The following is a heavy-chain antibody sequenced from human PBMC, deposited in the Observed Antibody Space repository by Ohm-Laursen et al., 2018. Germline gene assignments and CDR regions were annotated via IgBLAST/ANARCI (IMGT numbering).Heavy chain of an antibody. Sequence: GASVKVSCKASGYTFTSYDINWVRQATGQGLEWMGWMNPNSGNTGYAQKFQGRVTMTRNTSISTAYMELSSLRSEDTAVYYCARDFNSGPVRCTNGVCYPDAFDIWGQGTMVTVSS. V-gene: IGHV1-8*01. CDR3: ARDFNSGPVRCTNGVCYPDAFDI. D-gene: IGHD2-8*01. CDR2: MNPNSGNT. CDR1: GYTFTSYD. J-gene: IGHJ3*02.